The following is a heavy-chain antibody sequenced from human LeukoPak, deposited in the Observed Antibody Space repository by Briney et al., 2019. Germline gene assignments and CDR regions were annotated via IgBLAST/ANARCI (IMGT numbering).Heavy chain of an antibody. D-gene: IGHD6-13*01. J-gene: IGHJ4*02. CDR2: IYTSGGT. Sequence: SETLSLTCTVSGGSISSYYWSWIRQPAGKGLEWIGRIYTSGGTNYNPSLTSRVTMSVDTSKNQFSLKLSSVTAADTAVYYCARHRRYSSSWFPLDFDYWGQGTLVTVSS. CDR3: ARHRRYSSSWFPLDFDY. CDR1: GGSISSYY. V-gene: IGHV4-4*07.